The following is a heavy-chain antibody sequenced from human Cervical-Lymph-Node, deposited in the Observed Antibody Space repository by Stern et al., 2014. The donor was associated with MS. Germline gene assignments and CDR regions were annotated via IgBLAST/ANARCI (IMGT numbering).Heavy chain of an antibody. CDR1: GFTFGDYA. J-gene: IGHJ4*02. Sequence: EVQLVESGGGLVQPGRSLRLSCTASGFTFGDYAVSWFRQAPGKGLEWVGLIRSTAYGGTTEYAASVKGRFTILRDDSKDIAYLQMDSLKTEDTAVYYCTRVSSVVARPIADWGQGALVTVSS. CDR2: IRSTAYGGTT. CDR3: TRVSSVVARPIAD. D-gene: IGHD6-6*01. V-gene: IGHV3-49*03.